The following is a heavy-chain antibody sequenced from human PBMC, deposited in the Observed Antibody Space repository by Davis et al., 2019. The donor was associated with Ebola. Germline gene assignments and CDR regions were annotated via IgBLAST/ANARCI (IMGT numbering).Heavy chain of an antibody. CDR3: ARDESTLLVATEPLDF. V-gene: IGHV3-11*01. J-gene: IGHJ4*02. CDR2: ISPTGLTI. CDR1: GFTFSDYY. D-gene: IGHD5-12*01. Sequence: GESLKISCEASGFTFSDYYMSWIRQAPGKGLEWLSYISPTGLTISYADSVKGRFTISRDNANNSVYLQMDSLRAEDTAVYYCARDESTLLVATEPLDFWGQGTLVTVS.